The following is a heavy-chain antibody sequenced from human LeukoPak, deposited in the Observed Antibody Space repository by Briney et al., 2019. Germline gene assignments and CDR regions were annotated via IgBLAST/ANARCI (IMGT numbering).Heavy chain of an antibody. Sequence: WASVKVSCKASGGTFSSYAISWVRQAPGQGLEWMGGIIPIFGTANYAQKFQGRVTITTDESTSTAYMELSSLRSEDTAVYYCATATTSCYYYWGQGTLVTVSS. CDR3: ATATTSCYYY. D-gene: IGHD2-2*01. J-gene: IGHJ4*02. V-gene: IGHV1-69*05. CDR1: GGTFSSYA. CDR2: IIPIFGTA.